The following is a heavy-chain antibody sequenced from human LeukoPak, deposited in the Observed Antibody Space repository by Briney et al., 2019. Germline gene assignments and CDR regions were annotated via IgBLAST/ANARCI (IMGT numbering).Heavy chain of an antibody. Sequence: PGGSLRLSCAASGFTFSSYAMHWVRQAPGKGLEWMAFISYDGSNNYYADSVKGRFTISRDNSKNTLYLQMTSLRADDTAIYYCARDENGSYLHYWGQGTLVTVSS. CDR1: GFTFSSYA. CDR3: ARDENGSYLHY. J-gene: IGHJ4*02. V-gene: IGHV3-30-3*01. CDR2: ISYDGSNN. D-gene: IGHD1-26*01.